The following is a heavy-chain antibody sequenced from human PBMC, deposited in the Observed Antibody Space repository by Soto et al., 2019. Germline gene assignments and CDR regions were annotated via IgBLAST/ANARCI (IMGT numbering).Heavy chain of an antibody. CDR1: GGSISSYY. D-gene: IGHD3-9*01. J-gene: IGHJ4*02. CDR3: ASRILTGTNEFDY. Sequence: SETLSLTCTVSGGSISSYYWSWIRQPPGKGLEWIGYIYYSGSTNYNPSLKSRVTISADTSKNQFSLKLSSVTAADTAVYYCASRILTGTNEFDYWGQGTLVTVSS. CDR2: IYYSGST. V-gene: IGHV4-59*01.